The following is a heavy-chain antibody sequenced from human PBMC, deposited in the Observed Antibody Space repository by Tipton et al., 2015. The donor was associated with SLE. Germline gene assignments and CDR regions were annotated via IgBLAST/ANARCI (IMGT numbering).Heavy chain of an antibody. J-gene: IGHJ6*02. CDR2: INPNSGGT. CDR1: GYTFTGYY. Sequence: QLVQSGAEVKKPGASVKVSCKASGYTFTGYYMHWVRQAPGQGLEWMGWINPNSGGTNYAQKFQGRVTMTRDTSISTAYMELSRLRSDDTAVYYCARDYVPHYSGYDYYYYGMDVWGQGTTVTVSS. D-gene: IGHD5-12*01. V-gene: IGHV1-2*02. CDR3: ARDYVPHYSGYDYYYYGMDV.